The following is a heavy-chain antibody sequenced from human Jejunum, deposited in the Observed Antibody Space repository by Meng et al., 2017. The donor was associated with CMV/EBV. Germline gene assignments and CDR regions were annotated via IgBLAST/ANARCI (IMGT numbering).Heavy chain of an antibody. J-gene: IGHJ4*02. V-gene: IGHV3-23*01. D-gene: IGHD6-13*01. CDR1: EFTFGSYA. CDR3: ARLLLGSTWTFQS. Sequence: SEFTFGSYAMTWVRQAPGKGLDWVSTISASGVSAYYADSVKGRFTISRDNSKNTLYLQMNSLRAEDTAMYYCARLLLGSTWTFQSWGQGTLVTVSS. CDR2: ISASGVSA.